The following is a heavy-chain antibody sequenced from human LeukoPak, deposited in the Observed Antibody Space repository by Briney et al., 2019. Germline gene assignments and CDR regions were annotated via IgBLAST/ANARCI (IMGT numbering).Heavy chain of an antibody. D-gene: IGHD4-17*01. CDR1: GGSISSYY. V-gene: IGHV4-39*07. CDR2: IYYTGST. CDR3: ASNYGDYAGGAFDI. J-gene: IGHJ3*02. Sequence: SETLSLTCTVSGGSISSYYWGWIRQPPGKGLEWIGNIYYTGSTYYNPSLKSRVTISGDTSKNQFSLKLSSVTAADTAVYYCASNYGDYAGGAFDIWGQGTMVTVSS.